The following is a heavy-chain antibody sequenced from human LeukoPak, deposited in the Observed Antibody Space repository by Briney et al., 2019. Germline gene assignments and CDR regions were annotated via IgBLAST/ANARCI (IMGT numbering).Heavy chain of an antibody. D-gene: IGHD3-22*01. CDR3: ERDDSSGYYYRILGY. Sequence: GGSLRLSCAASGFTFNSYSMNWVRQAPGKGLEWVSYISSSSSTIYYADSVKGRFTISRDNDKNSLYLKMNSLRAEDTAVYYCERDDSSGYYYRILGYWGQGTLVTVSS. CDR1: GFTFNSYS. CDR2: ISSSSSTI. J-gene: IGHJ4*02. V-gene: IGHV3-48*01.